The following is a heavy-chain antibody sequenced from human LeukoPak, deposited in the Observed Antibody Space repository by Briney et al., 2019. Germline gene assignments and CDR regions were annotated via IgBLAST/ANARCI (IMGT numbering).Heavy chain of an antibody. V-gene: IGHV4-34*01. CDR2: INHSGST. D-gene: IGHD2-2*01. J-gene: IGHJ4*02. Sequence: SETLSLTCAVYGGSFRGYYWSWIRQPPGKGLEWIREINHSGSTNYNPSLKSRVTISVDTSKNQFSLKLSSVTAADTAVYYCAGMYCSSTSCHRIDYWGQGTLVTVSS. CDR3: AGMYCSSTSCHRIDY. CDR1: GGSFRGYY.